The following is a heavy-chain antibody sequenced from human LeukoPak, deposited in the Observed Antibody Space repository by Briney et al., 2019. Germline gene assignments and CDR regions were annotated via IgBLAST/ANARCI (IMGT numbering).Heavy chain of an antibody. D-gene: IGHD6-25*01. CDR1: GGSISSYY. CDR3: VRVGGTSHFDD. CDR2: IHYSGST. Sequence: SETLSLTCSVSGGSISSYYWTWIRQFPGQGVEWIGYIHYSGSTNHNPSLRSRVTMSVDTSRNQFSLKLSSVTAADTAVYFCVRVGGTSHFDDWGQGTLVTVSS. J-gene: IGHJ4*02. V-gene: IGHV4-59*01.